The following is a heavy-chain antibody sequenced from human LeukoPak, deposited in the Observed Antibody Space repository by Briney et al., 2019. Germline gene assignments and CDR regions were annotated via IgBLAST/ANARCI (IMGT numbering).Heavy chain of an antibody. Sequence: GGSLRLSCTASGFPFYSYWMTWVRQTPGKGLEWVAHIRHDGSTKYYVDSVKGRFTISRDNAKNSLYLQMNSLRAEDTAVYYCARDYGDFPFDYWGQGTLVTVSS. V-gene: IGHV3-7*01. CDR3: ARDYGDFPFDY. J-gene: IGHJ4*02. CDR2: IRHDGSTK. D-gene: IGHD4-17*01. CDR1: GFPFYSYW.